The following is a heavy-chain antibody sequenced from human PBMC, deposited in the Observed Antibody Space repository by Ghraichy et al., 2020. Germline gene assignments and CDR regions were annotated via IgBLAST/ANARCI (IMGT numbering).Heavy chain of an antibody. D-gene: IGHD2-2*01. V-gene: IGHV4-61*01. CDR3: ANLYCSRTSCYLNY. CDR2: IYYSGST. CDR1: GGSVRSGSYY. J-gene: IGHJ4*02. Sequence: SETLSLTCTVSGGSVRSGSYYWSWIRQPPGKGLEWIGYIYYSGSTNYNPSLKSRVTISVDTSKNQFSLKLSSVTAADTAVYYCANLYCSRTSCYLNYWGQGTLVTVSS.